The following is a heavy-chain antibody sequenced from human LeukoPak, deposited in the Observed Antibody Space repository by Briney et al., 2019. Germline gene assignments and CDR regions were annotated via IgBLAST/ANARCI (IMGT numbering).Heavy chain of an antibody. CDR3: ARAPIVGATAWYFDY. D-gene: IGHD1-26*01. J-gene: IGHJ4*02. CDR1: GGSFSGYY. Sequence: SETLSLTCAVYGGSFSGYYWSWIRQPPGKGLGWIGEINHSGGTNYNPSLKSRVTISVDTSKNQFSLKLSSVTAADTAVYYCARAPIVGATAWYFDYWGQGTLVTVSS. CDR2: INHSGGT. V-gene: IGHV4-34*01.